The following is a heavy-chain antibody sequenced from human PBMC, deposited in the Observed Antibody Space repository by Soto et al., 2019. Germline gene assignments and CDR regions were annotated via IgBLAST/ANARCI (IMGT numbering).Heavy chain of an antibody. CDR2: IYYSGST. CDR3: ARAPAAPDWFDP. CDR1: GGSISSGDYY. J-gene: IGHJ5*02. Sequence: LSLTCTVSGGSISSGDYYWSWIRQPPGKGLEWIGYIYYSGSTYYNPSLKSRVTISVDTSKNQFSLKLSSVTAADTAVYYCARAPAAPDWFDPWGQGTLVTVSS. D-gene: IGHD2-2*01. V-gene: IGHV4-30-4*01.